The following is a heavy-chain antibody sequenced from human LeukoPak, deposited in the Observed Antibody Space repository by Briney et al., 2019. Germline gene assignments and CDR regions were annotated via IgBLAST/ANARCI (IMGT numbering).Heavy chain of an antibody. CDR2: ITASGTAM. V-gene: IGHV3-48*02. CDR3: ASSGSYRFDY. J-gene: IGHJ4*02. Sequence: MXWXRQXPXXXXESVSHITASGTAMFYSDSVKGRFTISRDNAKNSLYLQMNSLRDEDTAVYYCASSGSYRFDYWGQGTLVTVSS. D-gene: IGHD1-26*01.